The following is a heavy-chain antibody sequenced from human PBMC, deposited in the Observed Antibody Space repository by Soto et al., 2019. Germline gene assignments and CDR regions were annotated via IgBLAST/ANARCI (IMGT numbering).Heavy chain of an antibody. CDR2: IYPGDSDT. J-gene: IGHJ6*02. Sequence: GESLKISCKGSGYTFGNYWIGWVRQMPGKGLEWMGIIYPGDSDTKYNPSFQGQVTISADKSITTTYLQWSSLKASDTAIYYCAASIFYYGMDVWGQGTTVTVSS. V-gene: IGHV5-51*01. CDR3: AASIFYYGMDV. CDR1: GYTFGNYW.